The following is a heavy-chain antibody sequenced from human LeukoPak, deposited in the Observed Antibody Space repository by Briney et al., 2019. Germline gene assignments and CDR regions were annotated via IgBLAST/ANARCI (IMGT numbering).Heavy chain of an antibody. CDR1: GFTFSSYS. CDR3: ARAATQEYYYDSSGYYLH. D-gene: IGHD3-22*01. V-gene: IGHV3-21*01. CDR2: ISSSSSYI. Sequence: PGGSLRLSCAASGFTFSSYSMDWVRQAPGKGVEWVSSISSSSSYIYYADSVKGRFTISRDNAKNSLYLQMNSLRAEDTAVYYCARAATQEYYYDSSGYYLHWGQGTLVTVSS. J-gene: IGHJ4*02.